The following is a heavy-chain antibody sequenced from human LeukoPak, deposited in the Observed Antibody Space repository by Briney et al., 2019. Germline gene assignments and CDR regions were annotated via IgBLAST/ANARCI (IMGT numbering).Heavy chain of an antibody. D-gene: IGHD6-19*01. J-gene: IGHJ5*02. CDR1: GFTFSDYY. Sequence: GGSLRLSCAASGFTFSDYYMSWVRQAPGKGLEWVSGINWNGGSTGYADSVKGRFTISRDNAKNSLYLQMNSLRAEDTALYYCARDKDSSGWYWFDPWGQGTLVTVSS. V-gene: IGHV3-20*04. CDR2: INWNGGST. CDR3: ARDKDSSGWYWFDP.